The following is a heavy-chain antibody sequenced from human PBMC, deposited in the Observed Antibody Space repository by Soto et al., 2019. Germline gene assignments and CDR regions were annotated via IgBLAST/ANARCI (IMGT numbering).Heavy chain of an antibody. CDR1: GFTFSIYS. CDR3: ARGSGRYCSSASCRAYYFDY. D-gene: IGHD2-2*01. V-gene: IGHV3-21*01. J-gene: IGHJ4*02. Sequence: GGSLRLSCAASGFTFSIYSMNWVRQAPGKGLEWVSSISSSSSYIYYADSVKGRFTISRDNAKNSLYLQMNSLRAEDTAVYYCARGSGRYCSSASCRAYYFDYWGQGTLVTVSS. CDR2: ISSSSSYI.